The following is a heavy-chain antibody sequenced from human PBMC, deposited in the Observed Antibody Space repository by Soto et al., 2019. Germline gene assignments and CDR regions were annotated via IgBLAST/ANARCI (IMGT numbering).Heavy chain of an antibody. CDR1: GYTFTSYG. CDR2: FSTSKGNT. J-gene: IGHJ4*02. Sequence: QVQLVQSGPEVKKPGASVKVSCKTSGYTFTSYGIAWVRQAPGQGLEWMGWFSTSKGNTNYAQKFQGRVTMTTDTSTSTAYMELRSLRSDDTAVYYCATRSPAFDFWGQGTLVTVSS. V-gene: IGHV1-18*01. CDR3: ATRSPAFDF.